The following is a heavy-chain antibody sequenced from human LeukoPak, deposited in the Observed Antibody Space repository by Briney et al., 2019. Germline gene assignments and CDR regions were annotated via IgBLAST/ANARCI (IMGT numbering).Heavy chain of an antibody. Sequence: GGSLRLSCAASGFPFNSYEMKWVRQAPGKGLEWISYIASTGSPIYYADSVKGRFTISRDNAKNSLYLQMDSLRAEDTAVYYCARGPRRNSDWSWYLDLWGRGTLVTVSS. D-gene: IGHD2/OR15-2a*01. CDR1: GFPFNSYE. J-gene: IGHJ2*01. V-gene: IGHV3-48*03. CDR2: IASTGSPI. CDR3: ARGPRRNSDWSWYLDL.